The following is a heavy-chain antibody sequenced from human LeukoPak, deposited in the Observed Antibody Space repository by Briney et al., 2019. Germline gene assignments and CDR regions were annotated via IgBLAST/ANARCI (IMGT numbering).Heavy chain of an antibody. Sequence: PGGSLRLSCAASGFAFSKLAMGWVRQAPGKGLEWVSVISDSGDITYYADSVKGRFTISRDNSKHTLYLHMNSLRAEDTALYYCAKDALSSDAWYFFDHWGQGTLVTVSS. D-gene: IGHD6-13*01. CDR2: ISDSGDIT. CDR3: AKDALSSDAWYFFDH. V-gene: IGHV3-23*01. J-gene: IGHJ4*02. CDR1: GFAFSKLA.